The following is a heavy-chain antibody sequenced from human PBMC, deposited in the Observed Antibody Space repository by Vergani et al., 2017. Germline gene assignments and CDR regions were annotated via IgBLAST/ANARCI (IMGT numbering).Heavy chain of an antibody. CDR2: ISSSSSTI. D-gene: IGHD6-19*01. Sequence: VQLVESGGGLVKPGGSLRLSCAASGFTFSSYSMNWVRQAPGKGLEWVSYISSSSSTIYYADSVKGRFTISRDNAKNSLYLQRNSLRAEDTAVYYCARAGNEQWLVRFDYWGQGTLVTVSS. CDR3: ARAGNEQWLVRFDY. CDR1: GFTFSSYS. V-gene: IGHV3-48*04. J-gene: IGHJ4*02.